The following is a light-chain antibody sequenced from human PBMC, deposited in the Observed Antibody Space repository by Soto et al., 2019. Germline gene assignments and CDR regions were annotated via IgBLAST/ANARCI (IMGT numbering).Light chain of an antibody. CDR3: QQSYSSLPWT. V-gene: IGKV1-39*01. CDR1: QSITTY. Sequence: DIQMTQSPSSLFASVGDRVTITCRASQSITTYVNWYQQKPGKAPKLLIYAASSLQTGVPSRFSGGGSGTDFTLTFSSLQPEDFATYYCQQSYSSLPWTFGQGTKVEIK. J-gene: IGKJ1*01. CDR2: AAS.